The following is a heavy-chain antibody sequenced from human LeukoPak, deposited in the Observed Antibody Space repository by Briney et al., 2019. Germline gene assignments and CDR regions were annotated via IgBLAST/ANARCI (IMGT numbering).Heavy chain of an antibody. D-gene: IGHD3-10*01. CDR2: FDPEDGET. V-gene: IGHV1-24*01. CDR3: ARVGRMVRGVIIYAY. J-gene: IGHJ4*02. Sequence: GASVKVSCKVSGYTLTELSMHWVRQAPGKGLEWMGGFDPEDGETIYAQKFQGRVTMTRNTSISTAYMELSSLRSEDTAVYYCARVGRMVRGVIIYAYWGQGTLVTVSS. CDR1: GYTLTELS.